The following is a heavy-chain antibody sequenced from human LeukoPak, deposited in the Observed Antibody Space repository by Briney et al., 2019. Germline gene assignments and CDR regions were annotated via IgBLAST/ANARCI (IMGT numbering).Heavy chain of an antibody. V-gene: IGHV3-9*01. D-gene: IGHD3-22*01. Sequence: GGSLRLSCAASGFTFSSYAMHWVRQAPGKGLEWVSGISWNSGSIGYADSVKGRFTISRDNAKNSLYLQMNSLRAEDTAVYYCARGSTYYDSSGQVPFDYWGQGTLVTVSS. CDR1: GFTFSSYA. CDR2: ISWNSGSI. J-gene: IGHJ4*02. CDR3: ARGSTYYDSSGQVPFDY.